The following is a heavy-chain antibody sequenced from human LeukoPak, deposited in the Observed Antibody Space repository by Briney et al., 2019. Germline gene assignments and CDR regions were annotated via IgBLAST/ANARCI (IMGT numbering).Heavy chain of an antibody. D-gene: IGHD1-14*01. Sequence: ASVKVSCKASGYTFTSYGISWVRQAPGQGLEWMGWISAYNGNTNYAQKLQGRVTMTRDMSTSTVYMELSSLRSEDTAAYYCAPNLEHPWGQGTLVTVSS. V-gene: IGHV1-18*01. CDR2: ISAYNGNT. CDR3: APNLEHP. J-gene: IGHJ5*02. CDR1: GYTFTSYG.